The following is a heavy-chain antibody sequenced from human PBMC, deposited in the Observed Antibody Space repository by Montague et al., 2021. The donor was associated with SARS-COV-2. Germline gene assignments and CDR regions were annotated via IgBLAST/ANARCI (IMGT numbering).Heavy chain of an antibody. CDR2: INNSGTS. Sequence: SETLSLTCAVYGGSFSDNYWSWVRQPPGKGLEWIGEINNSGTSNYNPSLKSRVTISVDTSKNQFSLYLGSVTAADTAVYYCARGHQHFNMIVVVKSGGYYDLDDWGQGTTVTVSS. D-gene: IGHD3-22*01. CDR1: GGSFSDNY. CDR3: ARGHQHFNMIVVVKSGGYYDLDD. V-gene: IGHV4-34*01. J-gene: IGHJ6*02.